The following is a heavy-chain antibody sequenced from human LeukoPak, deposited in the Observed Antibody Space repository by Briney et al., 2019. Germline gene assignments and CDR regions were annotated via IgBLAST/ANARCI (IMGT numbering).Heavy chain of an antibody. J-gene: IGHJ4*02. D-gene: IGHD4-17*01. Sequence: GGSLRLSCAAYGFTFGSYAMSWVRQAPGKGLEWVSAISGSGGSAYYADSVKGRFTISRDNSKNTLYLQMNSLRAEDTAVYYCAKDGDVYGDYYFDYWGQGTLVTVSS. V-gene: IGHV3-23*01. CDR2: ISGSGGSA. CDR1: GFTFGSYA. CDR3: AKDGDVYGDYYFDY.